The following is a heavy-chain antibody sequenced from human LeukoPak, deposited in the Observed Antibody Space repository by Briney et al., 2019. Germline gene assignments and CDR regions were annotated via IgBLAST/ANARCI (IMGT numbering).Heavy chain of an antibody. V-gene: IGHV3-7*01. J-gene: IGHJ4*02. CDR1: GFAFSSYY. CDR3: VRGHYADY. CDR2: IKPDRSEE. Sequence: GGSLRLSCAASGFAFSSYYMNWVRQAPGKGLEWVANIKPDRSEENYVDSVRGRFTISRDNAKNSVYLQMNSLRADDTALYYCVRGHYADYTSQGTLVTVSS.